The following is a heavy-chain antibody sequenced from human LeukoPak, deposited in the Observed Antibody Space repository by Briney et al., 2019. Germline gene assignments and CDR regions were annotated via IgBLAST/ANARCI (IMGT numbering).Heavy chain of an antibody. Sequence: SETLSLTCTVSGGSISDYYWSWIRQPAGKGLEWIGRIYPSGSTNYSPSLKSRFTMSVDTSKNQFSLRLSSVTAADTAVYYCARDTGYFGSRGFDLWGPGTLVTVSS. J-gene: IGHJ4*02. V-gene: IGHV4-4*07. CDR2: IYPSGST. CDR1: GGSISDYY. D-gene: IGHD3-10*01. CDR3: ARDTGYFGSRGFDL.